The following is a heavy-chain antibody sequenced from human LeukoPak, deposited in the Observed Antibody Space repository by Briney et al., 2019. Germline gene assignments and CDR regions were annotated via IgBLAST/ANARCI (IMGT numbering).Heavy chain of an antibody. CDR1: GFSFSSYW. CDR2: INSDGSST. V-gene: IGHV3-74*01. J-gene: IGHJ2*01. Sequence: GGSLRLSCAASGFSFSSYWMHWVRQAPGKGLVWVSRINSDGSSTSYADSVKGRFTISRDNAKNSLYLQMNSLRAEDTAVYYCARDGLAAATLHWCFDLWGRGTLVTVSS. CDR3: ARDGLAAATLHWCFDL. D-gene: IGHD2-15*01.